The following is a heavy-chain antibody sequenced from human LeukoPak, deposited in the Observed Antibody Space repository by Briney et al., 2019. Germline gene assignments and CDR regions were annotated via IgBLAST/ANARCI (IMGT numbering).Heavy chain of an antibody. J-gene: IGHJ4*02. V-gene: IGHV3-48*03. CDR3: ARPGSYSNDY. CDR2: ISSSGSTI. CDR1: GFIFSSYE. Sequence: QAGGSLRLSCAASGFIFSSYEMNWVRQAPGKGLEWVSYISSSGSTIYYADSVKGRFTISRDNAKNSLYLQMNSLRAEDTAVYYCARPGSYSNDYWGQGTLVTVSS. D-gene: IGHD1-26*01.